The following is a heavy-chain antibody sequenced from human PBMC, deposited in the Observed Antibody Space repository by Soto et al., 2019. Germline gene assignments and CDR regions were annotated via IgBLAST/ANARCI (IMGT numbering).Heavy chain of an antibody. CDR3: ARGHHSFDV. Sequence: LRLSCAAFGFAFSDYSMDWVRQAPGKGLEWVGRIRNKAAGQTTGYAASVGGRFTISRDDLQNSLYLQMNSLKTEDTAVYYCARGHHSFDVWGQGTMVTVSS. J-gene: IGHJ3*01. V-gene: IGHV3-72*01. CDR2: IRNKAAGQTT. CDR1: GFAFSDYS.